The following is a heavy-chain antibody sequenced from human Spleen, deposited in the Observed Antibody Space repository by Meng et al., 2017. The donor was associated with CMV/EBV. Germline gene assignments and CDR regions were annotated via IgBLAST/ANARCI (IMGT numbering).Heavy chain of an antibody. D-gene: IGHD6-13*01. CDR1: GFTFSSYG. J-gene: IGHJ6*02. V-gene: IGHV3-33*06. Sequence: GESLKISCAASGFTFSSYGMHWVRQAPGKGLEWVAVIWYDGSNKYYADSVKGRFTISRDNSKNTLYLQMNSLRAEDTAVYYCAKEYSSSWYSYYYYYGMDVWGQGTTVTVSS. CDR2: IWYDGSNK. CDR3: AKEYSSSWYSYYYYYGMDV.